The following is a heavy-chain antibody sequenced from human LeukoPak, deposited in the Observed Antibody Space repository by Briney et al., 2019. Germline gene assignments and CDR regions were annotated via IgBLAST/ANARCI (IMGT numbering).Heavy chain of an antibody. V-gene: IGHV3-30*18. CDR1: GFTFSSYG. CDR3: AKAGTYCSGGNCYPTWFDP. J-gene: IGHJ5*02. Sequence: GGSLRLSCAASGFTFSSYGMHWVRQAPGKGLEWVAVISYDGSNKYYADSVKGRFTISRDNSKNTLYLQMNSLRAEDTAVYYCAKAGTYCSGGNCYPTWFDPWGQGTLVTVSS. CDR2: ISYDGSNK. D-gene: IGHD2-15*01.